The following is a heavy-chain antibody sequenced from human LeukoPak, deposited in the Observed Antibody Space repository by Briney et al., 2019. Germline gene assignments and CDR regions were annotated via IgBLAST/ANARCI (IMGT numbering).Heavy chain of an antibody. D-gene: IGHD2-15*01. J-gene: IGHJ3*02. CDR1: GCSISSSSYY. Sequence: PSETLSLTCTVSGCSISSSSYYWGWIRQPPGKGLEWNGSIYYSGSTYYNPSLKSRVTISVDTSKNQFSLKLSSVTAADTAVYYCARQEELGYCSGGSCYRNDAFDIWGQGTMVTVSS. CDR3: ARQEELGYCSGGSCYRNDAFDI. CDR2: IYYSGST. V-gene: IGHV4-39*01.